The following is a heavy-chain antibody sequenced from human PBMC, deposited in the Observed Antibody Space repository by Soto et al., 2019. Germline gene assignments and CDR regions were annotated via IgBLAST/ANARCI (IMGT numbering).Heavy chain of an antibody. D-gene: IGHD3-9*01. V-gene: IGHV3-21*06. CDR3: ARKPMTGSQSGAFDI. CDR1: GFTFSTYL. Sequence: VQLVESGGGLVEPGGSLRLSCAASGFTFSTYLMNWVRQAPGKGLEWVSSIKSDSSSLYYADSVKGRFTISRDNAKNSLHLQMNSLRVEDTAMYFCARKPMTGSQSGAFDIRGQGTMVTVSS. J-gene: IGHJ3*02. CDR2: IKSDSSSL.